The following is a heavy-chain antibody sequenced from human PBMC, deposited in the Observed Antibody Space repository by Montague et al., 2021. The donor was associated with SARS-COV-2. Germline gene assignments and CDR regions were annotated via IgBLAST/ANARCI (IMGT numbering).Heavy chain of an antibody. J-gene: IGHJ4*02. CDR1: GFTFSSYG. V-gene: IGHV3-33*01. Sequence: SLRLSCAASGFTFSSYGMHWVRQAPGKGLEWVAVIWYDGSNKYYADSVKGRFTISRDNSKNTLYLQMNSLRAEDMAVYYCARVGSGSGLYYFDYWGQGTLVTVSS. CDR3: ARVGSGSGLYYFDY. CDR2: IWYDGSNK. D-gene: IGHD1-26*01.